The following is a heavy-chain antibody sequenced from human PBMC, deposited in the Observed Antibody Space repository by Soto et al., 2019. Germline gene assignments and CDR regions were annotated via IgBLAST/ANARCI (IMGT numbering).Heavy chain of an antibody. J-gene: IGHJ6*02. Sequence: PSETLSLTCTVSGDSISSHYWSWIRQPHGKGLEWIGYIDSAGSTYYNPSLTSRGTISVDTSKHQFSLKLSSVTATDTAVYYCARKAYSGSYFGYYGMDVWGRGTTVTVSS. CDR2: IDSAGST. V-gene: IGHV4-59*11. CDR3: ARKAYSGSYFGYYGMDV. D-gene: IGHD1-26*01. CDR1: GDSISSHY.